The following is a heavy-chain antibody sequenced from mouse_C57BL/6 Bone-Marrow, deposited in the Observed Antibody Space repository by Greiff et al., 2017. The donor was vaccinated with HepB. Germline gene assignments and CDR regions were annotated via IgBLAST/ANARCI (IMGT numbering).Heavy chain of an antibody. J-gene: IGHJ2*01. V-gene: IGHV1-54*01. CDR1: GYAFTNYL. CDR2: INPGSGGT. CDR3: AREGIYYYYYFDY. Sequence: QVQLQQPGAELVRPGTSVKVSCKASGYAFTNYLIEWVKQRPGQGLEWIGVINPGSGGTNYNEKFKGKATLTADKSSSTAYMQLSSLTSEDDAVYFCAREGIYYYYYFDYWGQGTTLTVSS. D-gene: IGHD2-4*01.